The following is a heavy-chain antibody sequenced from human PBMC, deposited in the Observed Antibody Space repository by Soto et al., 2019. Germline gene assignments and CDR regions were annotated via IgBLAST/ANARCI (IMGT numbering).Heavy chain of an antibody. J-gene: IGHJ6*02. D-gene: IGHD6-19*01. CDR2: ISYDGSNK. Sequence: QVQLVESGGGVVQPGRSLRLSCAASGFTFSSYAMHWVRQAPGKGLEWVAVISYDGSNKYYADSVKGRFTISRDNSKNTLYLQMNSLRAEDTAVYYCARCNRIAVAGSNYYYYYGMDVWGQGTTVTVSS. V-gene: IGHV3-30-3*01. CDR3: ARCNRIAVAGSNYYYYYGMDV. CDR1: GFTFSSYA.